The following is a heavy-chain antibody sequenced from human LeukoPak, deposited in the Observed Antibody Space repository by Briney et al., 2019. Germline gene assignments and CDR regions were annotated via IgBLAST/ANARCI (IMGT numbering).Heavy chain of an antibody. CDR3: AKDLSAPPVRFFCGGDCPPRSAFDI. CDR1: GFTFSSYA. J-gene: IGHJ3*02. D-gene: IGHD2-21*02. V-gene: IGHV3-23*01. CDR2: ISSSGSRT. Sequence: GGSLTLSCAASGFTFSSYAMSWVRQAAGKGLEWVSGISSSGSRTFYADSVKGRFTISRDDPKNTLYLQMNSLRAEDTAVYYCAKDLSAPPVRFFCGGDCPPRSAFDIWGQGTMVTVSS.